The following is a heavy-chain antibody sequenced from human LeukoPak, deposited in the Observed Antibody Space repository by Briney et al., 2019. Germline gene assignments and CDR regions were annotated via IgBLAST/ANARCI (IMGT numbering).Heavy chain of an antibody. CDR2: ISSSGSTI. CDR1: GFTFSSYE. J-gene: IGHJ4*02. Sequence: GGSLRLSCAASGFTFSSYEMNWVRQAPGKGLEWVSYISSSGSTIYYADSVKGRFTISRDNAKNSLYLQMNSLRAEDTAVYCCARDPSPYYYDSSGYPSSFDYWGQGTLVTVSS. D-gene: IGHD3-22*01. CDR3: ARDPSPYYYDSSGYPSSFDY. V-gene: IGHV3-48*03.